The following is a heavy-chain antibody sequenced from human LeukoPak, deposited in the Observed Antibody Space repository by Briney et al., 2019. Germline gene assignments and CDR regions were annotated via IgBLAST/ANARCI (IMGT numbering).Heavy chain of an antibody. CDR1: GFTFSSYS. D-gene: IGHD3-10*01. V-gene: IGHV3-21*04. CDR2: ISSSSSYI. Sequence: KAGGSLRLSCAASGFTFSSYSMNWVRQAPGKGLEWVSSISSSSSYIYYADSVKGRFTISRDNAKNSLYLQMNSLRAEDTAVYYCARMGARGFGEFPAYYFDYWGQGTLVTVSS. J-gene: IGHJ4*02. CDR3: ARMGARGFGEFPAYYFDY.